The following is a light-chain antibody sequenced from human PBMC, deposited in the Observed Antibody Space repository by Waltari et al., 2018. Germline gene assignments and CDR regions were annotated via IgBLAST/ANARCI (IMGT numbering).Light chain of an antibody. V-gene: IGLV3-21*01. J-gene: IGLJ2*01. CDR2: DDV. CDR1: GILGKR. Sequence: SYVLTQPPSVSVAPGKTATITCGADGILGKRVHWYQQKPGRAPVLVLYDDVGRPSGIPERFSGSNSGNTATLTVTRVEAGDEADYYCQVWDSSSDSVVFGGGTKLTVL. CDR3: QVWDSSSDSVV.